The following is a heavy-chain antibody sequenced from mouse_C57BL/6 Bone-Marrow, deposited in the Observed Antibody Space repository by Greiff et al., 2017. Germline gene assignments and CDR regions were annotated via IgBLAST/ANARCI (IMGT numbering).Heavy chain of an antibody. J-gene: IGHJ2*01. D-gene: IGHD1-1*01. CDR3: TLYGSYYFDY. V-gene: IGHV1-15*01. Sequence: QVQLQQSGAELVRPGASVTLSCKASGYTFTDYEMHWVKQTPVHGLEWIGAIDPETGGTAYNQKFKGKALLTADKSSSTAYMALRSLTSEDSAVYYCTLYGSYYFDYWGQGTTLTVAS. CDR2: IDPETGGT. CDR1: GYTFTDYE.